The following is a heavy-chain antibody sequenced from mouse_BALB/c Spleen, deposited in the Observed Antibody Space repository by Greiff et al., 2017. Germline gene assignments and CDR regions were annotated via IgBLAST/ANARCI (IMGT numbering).Heavy chain of an antibody. CDR2: IYPGNGDT. V-gene: IGHV1-12*01. J-gene: IGHJ2*01. Sequence: QVQLQQPGAELVKPGASVKMSCKASGYTFTSYNMHWVKQTPGQGLEWIGAIYPGNGDTSYNQKFKGKATLTADKSSSTAYMQLSSLTSEDSAVYYCAREGDGYENFDYWGQGTTLTVSS. D-gene: IGHD2-2*01. CDR3: AREGDGYENFDY. CDR1: GYTFTSYN.